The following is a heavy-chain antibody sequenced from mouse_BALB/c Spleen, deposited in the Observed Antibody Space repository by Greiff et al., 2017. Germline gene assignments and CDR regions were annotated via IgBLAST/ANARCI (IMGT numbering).Heavy chain of an antibody. Sequence: EVKLVESGGGLVQPKGSLKLSCAASGFTFNTYAMNWVRQAPGKGLEWVARIRSKSNNYATYYADSVKDRFTISRDDSQSMLYLQMNNLKTEDTAMYYCVRHGATAYFDYWGQGTTLTVSS. V-gene: IGHV10-1*02. CDR1: GFTFNTYA. J-gene: IGHJ2*01. D-gene: IGHD1-2*01. CDR3: VRHGATAYFDY. CDR2: IRSKSNNYAT.